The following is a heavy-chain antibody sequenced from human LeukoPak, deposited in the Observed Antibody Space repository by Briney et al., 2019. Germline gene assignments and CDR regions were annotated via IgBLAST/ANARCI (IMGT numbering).Heavy chain of an antibody. CDR2: IYYSGST. D-gene: IGHD3-16*01. CDR1: GGSISSSSYY. CDR3: ARLGRGGLLLIFY. J-gene: IGHJ4*02. Sequence: MSSETLSLTCTVSGGSISSSSYYWGWIRQPPGKGLEWIGSIYYSGSTYYNPSLKSRVTISVDTSKNQFSLKLSSVTAADTAVYYCARLGRGGLLLIFYWGQGTLVTVSS. V-gene: IGHV4-39*01.